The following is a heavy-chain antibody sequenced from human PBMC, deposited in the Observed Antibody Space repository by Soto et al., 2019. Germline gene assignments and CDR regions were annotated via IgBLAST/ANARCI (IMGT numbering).Heavy chain of an antibody. CDR3: ARDTPPTDY. CDR2: IRAYNTNT. Sequence: QVQLVQSGAEVKKPGASVQVSCKTSGYTFTSYHISWVRKAPGQGLEGMGWIRAYNTNTNYAQKFQGRVTMTTDTLTSTAYMGLRSLRSDDTAVYYCARDTPPTDYWGQGTLVTVSS. CDR1: GYTFTSYH. J-gene: IGHJ4*02. V-gene: IGHV1-18*01.